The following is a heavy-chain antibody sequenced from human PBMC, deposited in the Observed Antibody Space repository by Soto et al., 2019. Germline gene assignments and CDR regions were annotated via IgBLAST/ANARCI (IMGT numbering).Heavy chain of an antibody. Sequence: GGSLRLSCAASGFTFSSYGMHWVRQAPGKGLEWVAVIWYDGSNKYYADSVKGRFTISRDNSKNTLYLQMNSLRAEDTAVYYCARELLPGIAAAGGLDYWGQGTLVTVSS. J-gene: IGHJ4*02. D-gene: IGHD6-13*01. CDR1: GFTFSSYG. V-gene: IGHV3-33*01. CDR3: ARELLPGIAAAGGLDY. CDR2: IWYDGSNK.